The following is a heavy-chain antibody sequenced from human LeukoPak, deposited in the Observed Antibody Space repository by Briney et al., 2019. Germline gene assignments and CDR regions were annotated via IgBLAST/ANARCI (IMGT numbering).Heavy chain of an antibody. Sequence: GGSLRLSCAASGFTFSSYGMHWVRQAPGKGLEWVAVISYDGSNKYYADPVKGRFTISRDNSKNTLYLQMNSLRAEDTAVYYCAKDADDSSGYYYVWGFDYWGQGTLVTVSS. V-gene: IGHV3-30*18. J-gene: IGHJ4*02. D-gene: IGHD3-22*01. CDR1: GFTFSSYG. CDR3: AKDADDSSGYYYVWGFDY. CDR2: ISYDGSNK.